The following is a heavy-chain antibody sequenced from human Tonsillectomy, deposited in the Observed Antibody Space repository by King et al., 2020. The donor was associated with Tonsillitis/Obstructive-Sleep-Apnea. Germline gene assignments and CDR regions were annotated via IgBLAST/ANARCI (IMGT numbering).Heavy chain of an antibody. Sequence: VQLQESGPGLVKPSETLSLTCTVSGGSISSYYLSWIRQPPGKGLEWIGYIYYSGSTNYNPSLKSRVTISVDTSKNQFSLKLSSVTAADTAVYYCARDRLYYYDSSGYSNGFDYWGQGTLVTVSS. V-gene: IGHV4-59*01. CDR3: ARDRLYYYDSSGYSNGFDY. D-gene: IGHD3-22*01. J-gene: IGHJ4*02. CDR2: IYYSGST. CDR1: GGSISSYY.